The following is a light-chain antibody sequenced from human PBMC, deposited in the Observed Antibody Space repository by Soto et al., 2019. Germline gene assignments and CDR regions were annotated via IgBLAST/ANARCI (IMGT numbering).Light chain of an antibody. CDR2: GAS. J-gene: IGKJ1*01. V-gene: IGKV3-15*01. CDR3: QQYYHRWT. CDR1: QSVSSK. Sequence: IVMTQSPATLSVSPGERATLSCGASQSVSSKLAWYQQKPGQAPRLLIYGASTRATGVPARFSGTGSETDFTLTISSLQSEDFAVYYCQQYYHRWTFGQGTKVDIK.